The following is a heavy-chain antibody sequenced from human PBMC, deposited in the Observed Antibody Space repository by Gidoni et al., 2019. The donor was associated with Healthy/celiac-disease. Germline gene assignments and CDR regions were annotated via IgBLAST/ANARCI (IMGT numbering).Heavy chain of an antibody. V-gene: IGHV4-34*01. Sequence: QVQLQQWGAGLLKPSETLSLTCAVYGGSFSGYYWSWIRQPPGKGLEWIGEINHSGSTNYNPSLKSRVTISVDTSKNQFSLKLSSVTAADTAVYYCARFSLEWLLFRRIHAFDIWGQGTMVTVSS. D-gene: IGHD3-3*01. CDR3: ARFSLEWLLFRRIHAFDI. CDR1: GGSFSGYY. CDR2: INHSGST. J-gene: IGHJ3*02.